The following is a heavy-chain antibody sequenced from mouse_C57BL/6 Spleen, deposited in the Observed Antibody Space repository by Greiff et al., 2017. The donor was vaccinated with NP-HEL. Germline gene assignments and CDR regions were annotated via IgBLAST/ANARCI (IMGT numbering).Heavy chain of an antibody. CDR2: IWSDGST. CDR3: ARHTNWDGAYFDY. Sequence: VKVVESGPGLVAPSQSLSITCTVSGFSLTSYGVHWVRQPPGKGLEWLVVIWSDGSTTYNSALKSRLSISKDNSKSQVFLKMNSLQTDDTAMYYCARHTNWDGAYFDYWGQGTTLTVSS. V-gene: IGHV2-6-1*01. D-gene: IGHD4-1*02. J-gene: IGHJ2*01. CDR1: GFSLTSYG.